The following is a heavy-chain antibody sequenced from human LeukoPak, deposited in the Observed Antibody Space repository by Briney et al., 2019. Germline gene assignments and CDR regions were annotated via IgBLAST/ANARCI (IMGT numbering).Heavy chain of an antibody. Sequence: GGSLRLSCAASGFTFSSYSMNWVRQAPGKGPEWVSSISSSSSYIYYADSVKGRFTISRDNAKNSLYLQMNSLRAEDTAVYYCARGYGSGSYDYYYYGMDVWGQGTTVTVSS. CDR1: GFTFSSYS. J-gene: IGHJ6*02. V-gene: IGHV3-21*01. D-gene: IGHD3-10*01. CDR2: ISSSSSYI. CDR3: ARGYGSGSYDYYYYGMDV.